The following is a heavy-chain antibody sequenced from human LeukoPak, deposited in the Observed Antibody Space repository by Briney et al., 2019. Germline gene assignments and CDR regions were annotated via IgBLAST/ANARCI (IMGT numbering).Heavy chain of an antibody. D-gene: IGHD3-22*01. CDR3: ARSTTYYYDSSGYY. CDR1: GYTFTSYA. CDR2: INAGNGNT. V-gene: IGHV1-3*01. Sequence: GASVKVCCKASGYTFTSYAMHWVRPAPGQRLGWMGWINAGNGNTKYSQKFQGRVTITRDTSASTAYMELSSLRSEDTAVYYCARSTTYYYDSSGYYWGQGTLVTVSS. J-gene: IGHJ4*02.